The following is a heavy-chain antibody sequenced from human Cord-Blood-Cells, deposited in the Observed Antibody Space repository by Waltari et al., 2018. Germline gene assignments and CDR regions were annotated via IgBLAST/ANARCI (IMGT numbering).Heavy chain of an antibody. Sequence: QVQLVQSGAEVKKPGASVKVSCKVSGYTLTDLSMHWVRQAPGKGLEWMGGFDPECGETIYAQKVQGRVTMTEDTSTDTAYMELSSLRAEDTAVYYCATDISLYDFWSGSHHWGQGTLVTVSS. CDR2: FDPECGET. CDR1: GYTLTDLS. CDR3: ATDISLYDFWSGSHH. D-gene: IGHD3-3*01. V-gene: IGHV1-24*01. J-gene: IGHJ4*02.